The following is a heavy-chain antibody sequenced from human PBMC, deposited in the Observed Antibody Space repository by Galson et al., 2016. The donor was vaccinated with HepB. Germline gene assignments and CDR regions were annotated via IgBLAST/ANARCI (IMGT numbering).Heavy chain of an antibody. V-gene: IGHV3-7*01. CDR3: ARFIASPWNDYYYYGMDV. D-gene: IGHD1-1*01. Sequence: SLRLSCAASGFTFSNYWMSWVRQAPGKGPEWVANIKEDGDEIYYADSVKGRFTISRDNSKNTLYLQMNSLRAEDTAVYYCARFIASPWNDYYYYGMDVWGKGTTVTVSS. CDR1: GFTFSNYW. CDR2: IKEDGDEI. J-gene: IGHJ6*04.